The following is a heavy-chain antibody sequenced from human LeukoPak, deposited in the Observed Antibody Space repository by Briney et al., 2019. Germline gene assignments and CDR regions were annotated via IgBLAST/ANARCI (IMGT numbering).Heavy chain of an antibody. V-gene: IGHV3-66*02. CDR3: ARDTGWDFISSVDY. Sequence: GGSLRLSCAASGFTVSSNYMSWVRQAPGKGLEWVSVIYSGGSTYYADSVKGRFTISRDNSKNTLYLQMNSLRAEDTAVYYCARDTGWDFISSVDYWGQGTLVTVSS. CDR2: IYSGGST. CDR1: GFTVSSNY. D-gene: IGHD3-22*01. J-gene: IGHJ4*02.